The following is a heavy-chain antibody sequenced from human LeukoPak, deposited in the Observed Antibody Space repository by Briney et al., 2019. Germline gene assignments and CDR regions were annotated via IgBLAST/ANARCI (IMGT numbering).Heavy chain of an antibody. CDR1: GFTFSSYG. D-gene: IGHD4-17*01. V-gene: IGHV3-30*03. Sequence: PGGSLRLSCAAFGFTFSSYGMHWVRQAPGKGLEWVAVISYDGSNKYYADSVKGRFTISRDNSKNTLYLQMNSLRAEDTAVYYCAREAVTRSYFDYWGQGTLVTVSS. CDR3: AREAVTRSYFDY. J-gene: IGHJ4*02. CDR2: ISYDGSNK.